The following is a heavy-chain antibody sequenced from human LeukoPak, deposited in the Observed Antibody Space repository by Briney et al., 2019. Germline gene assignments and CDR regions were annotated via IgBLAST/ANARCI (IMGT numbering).Heavy chain of an antibody. J-gene: IGHJ3*02. CDR3: ARDTQYNWNDEDAFDI. Sequence: GGSLRLSCAASGFTFSSYSMNWVRQAPGKGVEWVSSISSSSSYIYYADSVKGRFTISRDNAKNSLYLQMNSLRAEDTAVYYCARDTQYNWNDEDAFDIWGQGTMVTVSS. CDR2: ISSSSSYI. D-gene: IGHD1-1*01. CDR1: GFTFSSYS. V-gene: IGHV3-21*01.